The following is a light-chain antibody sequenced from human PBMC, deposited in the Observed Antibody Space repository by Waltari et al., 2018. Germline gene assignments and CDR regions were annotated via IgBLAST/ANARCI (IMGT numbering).Light chain of an antibody. J-gene: IGKJ4*01. CDR1: QGISTY. CDR3: LQYNSHPLT. CDR2: AAS. V-gene: IGKV1-17*01. Sequence: DIQMTQSPSSLSASAGDTVTITCRASQGISTYLNWYQQKPGKAPKRLIYAASILESGVPSRFSGSGSGTDFTLTISSLQPEDFATYYCLQYNSHPLTFGGGTKVEIK.